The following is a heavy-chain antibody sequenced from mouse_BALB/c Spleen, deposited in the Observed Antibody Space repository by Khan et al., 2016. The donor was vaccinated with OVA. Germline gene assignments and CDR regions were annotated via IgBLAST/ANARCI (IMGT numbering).Heavy chain of an antibody. CDR3: ARRGLRWDFDY. CDR2: INPSTGYT. CDR1: GYTFINYW. Sequence: VQLQESGAELAKPGASVKMPCKASGYTFINYWILWVKQRPGQGLEWIGYINPSTGYTEYNQNFKDKATLTADKSSSTAYMQLSSLTSEDSAVYYCARRGLRWDFDYWGQGTTLTVSS. V-gene: IGHV1-7*01. J-gene: IGHJ2*01. D-gene: IGHD1-1*01.